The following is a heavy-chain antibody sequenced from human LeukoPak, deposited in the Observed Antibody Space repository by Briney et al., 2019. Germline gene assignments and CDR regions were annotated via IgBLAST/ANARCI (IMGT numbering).Heavy chain of an antibody. D-gene: IGHD6-19*01. CDR2: TYYRSKWYN. CDR3: ARDPRVSAGWQFDY. V-gene: IGHV6-1*01. Sequence: SQTLSLTCAISGDTFSSKSATWNWIRQSPSRGLEWLGKTYYRSKWYNDSAVSVKSRITISPDTSKNQFSLQLNSVTPADTAMYYCARDPRVSAGWQFDYWGQGTLVTVSS. J-gene: IGHJ4*02. CDR1: GDTFSSKSAT.